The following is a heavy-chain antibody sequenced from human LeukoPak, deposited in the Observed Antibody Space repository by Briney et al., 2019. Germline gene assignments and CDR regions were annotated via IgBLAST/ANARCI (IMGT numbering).Heavy chain of an antibody. D-gene: IGHD4-11*01. CDR2: IDANNGDT. Sequence: ASVKISCKASGYTFRGNYIHWLRQAPGQGLEWMGWIDANNGDTKSAQKFQVRVTMSRDTSISTAYMDLSSLSPDDAAVYYCARDPSSVTLYFFDYWGQGTLVTVSS. J-gene: IGHJ4*02. CDR3: ARDPSSVTLYFFDY. CDR1: GYTFRGNY. V-gene: IGHV1-2*02.